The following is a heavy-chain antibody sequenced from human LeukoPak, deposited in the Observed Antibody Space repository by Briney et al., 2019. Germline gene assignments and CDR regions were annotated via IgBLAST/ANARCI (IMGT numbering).Heavy chain of an antibody. J-gene: IGHJ4*02. D-gene: IGHD2-2*01. CDR2: ISYDGSNK. CDR3: AKDPLRYCSSTSCYGPFDY. V-gene: IGHV3-30*18. CDR1: GFTFSSYG. Sequence: PGRSLRLSCAASGFTFSSYGMHWVRQAPGKGLEWVAVISYDGSNKYYADSVKGRFTISRDNSKNTLYLQMNSLRAEDTAVYYCAKDPLRYCSSTSCYGPFDYWGQGTLVTVSS.